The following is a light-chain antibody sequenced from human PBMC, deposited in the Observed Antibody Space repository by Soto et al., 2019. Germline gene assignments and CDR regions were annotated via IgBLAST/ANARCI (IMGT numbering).Light chain of an antibody. CDR3: QQYNNWPRT. V-gene: IGKV3-15*01. CDR2: GAS. J-gene: IGKJ1*01. Sequence: EIVLTQSPGTLSLSPGERATLSCRASQSISSNFLAWYQQKPGQAPRLLMYGASTRATGIPARFSANGSGTEFTLTISSLQSEDFAVYFCQQYNNWPRTFGQGTKVDIK. CDR1: QSISSN.